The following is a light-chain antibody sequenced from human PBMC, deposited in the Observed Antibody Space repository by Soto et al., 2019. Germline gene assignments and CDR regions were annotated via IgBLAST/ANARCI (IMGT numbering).Light chain of an antibody. V-gene: IGKV1-5*03. CDR1: QSISSW. CDR3: QQYNSYPYT. CDR2: KAS. Sequence: DIQMTQSPSTLSASVGDRVTITCRASQSISSWLAWYQQKPGKAPKLLNYKASSLESGVPSRVSGSGSGTEFTLTISSLQPDDFATYYCQQYNSYPYTFGQGTKLEIK. J-gene: IGKJ2*01.